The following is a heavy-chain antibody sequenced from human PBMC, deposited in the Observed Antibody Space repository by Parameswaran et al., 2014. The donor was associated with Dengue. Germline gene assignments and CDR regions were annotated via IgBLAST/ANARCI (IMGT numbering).Heavy chain of an antibody. D-gene: IGHD3-10*01. CDR2: IYYSGST. CDR1: GGSISSGGYY. Sequence: SETLSLTCTVSGGSISSGGYYWSWIRQHPGKGLEWIGYIYYSGSTYYNPSLKSRVTISVDTSKNQFSLKLSSVTAADTAVYYCARDGSVALRIGGYKTSPQFLYGMDVWGQGTTVTVSS. CDR3: ARDGSVALRIGGYKTSPQFLYGMDV. V-gene: IGHV4-31*03. J-gene: IGHJ6*02.